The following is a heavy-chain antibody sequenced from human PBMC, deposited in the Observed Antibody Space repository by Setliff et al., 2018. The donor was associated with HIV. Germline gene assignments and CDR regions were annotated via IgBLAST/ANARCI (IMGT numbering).Heavy chain of an antibody. D-gene: IGHD4-4*01. V-gene: IGHV3-7*01. J-gene: IGHJ5*02. CDR3: ARDRERWLQSRLFDP. CDR1: GFPFSNYW. Sequence: QPGGSLRLSCAASGFPFSNYWMGWVRQAPGKGLEWVASINQDGSAKDYVDSVKGRFTISRDNAKNSLYLQMNSLRAEDTAIYYCARDRERWLQSRLFDPWGQGTLVTVSS. CDR2: INQDGSAK.